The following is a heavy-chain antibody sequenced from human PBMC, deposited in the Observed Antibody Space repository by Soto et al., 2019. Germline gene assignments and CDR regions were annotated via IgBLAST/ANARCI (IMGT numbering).Heavy chain of an antibody. V-gene: IGHV1-8*01. D-gene: IGHD3-16*01. J-gene: IGHJ6*02. CDR3: ARVGAGGAYYYYGMDV. CDR2: MNPNSGNT. Sequence: ASVKVSCKASGYTFTSYYINWVRQATGQGLEWMGWMNPNSGNTGYAQKFQGRVTMTRNTSISTAYMELSSLRSEDTAVYYCARVGAGGAYYYYGMDVWGQGTTVTVSS. CDR1: GYTFTSYY.